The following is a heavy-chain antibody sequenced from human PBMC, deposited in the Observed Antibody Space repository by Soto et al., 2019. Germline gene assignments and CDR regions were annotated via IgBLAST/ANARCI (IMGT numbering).Heavy chain of an antibody. Sequence: QVQLVQSGAEVKKPGSSVKVSCKASGGNFSSYSINWVRQAPGQGLEWMGEIIPIFGTANYAQKFQCRVTITADESTSTAYMELSSLRSEDTAVYYCARDGGRHSGGIDYWGQGTLVTVSS. D-gene: IGHD1-26*01. J-gene: IGHJ4*02. CDR3: ARDGGRHSGGIDY. V-gene: IGHV1-69*01. CDR2: IIPIFGTA. CDR1: GGNFSSYS.